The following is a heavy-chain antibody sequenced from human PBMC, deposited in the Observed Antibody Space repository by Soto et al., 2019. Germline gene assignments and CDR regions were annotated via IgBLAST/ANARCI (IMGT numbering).Heavy chain of an antibody. J-gene: IGHJ5*02. Sequence: QVQLVQSGAEVKKPGASVKVSCKASGYTFTSYGISWVRQAPGQGLEWMGRISAYNGNTNYAQKLQGRVNMTTAPTTSTAYMELRSLRSDDTAVYYCARDPYYYDSSGPGWFDPWGQGTLVTVSS. CDR3: ARDPYYYDSSGPGWFDP. CDR1: GYTFTSYG. V-gene: IGHV1-18*01. CDR2: ISAYNGNT. D-gene: IGHD3-22*01.